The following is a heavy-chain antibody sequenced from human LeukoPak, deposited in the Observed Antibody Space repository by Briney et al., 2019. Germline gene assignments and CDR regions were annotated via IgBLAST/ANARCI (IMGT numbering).Heavy chain of an antibody. J-gene: IGHJ4*02. V-gene: IGHV4-59*01. D-gene: IGHD5-24*01. CDR1: GGSISSYY. Sequence: SETLSLTCTVSGGSISSYYWSWIRQPPGKGLEWIGYIYYSGSTNYNPSLKSRVTISVDTSKNQFSLKLSSVTAAGTAVYYCASGRDGYNYEIWGQGTLVTVSS. CDR3: ASGRDGYNYEI. CDR2: IYYSGST.